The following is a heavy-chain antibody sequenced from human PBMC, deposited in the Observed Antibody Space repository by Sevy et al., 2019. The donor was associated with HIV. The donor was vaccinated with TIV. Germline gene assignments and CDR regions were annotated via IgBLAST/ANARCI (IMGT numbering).Heavy chain of an antibody. CDR2: FYYSGNT. CDR1: GGSISSDNYY. V-gene: IGHV4-30-4*01. CDR3: AKTRGGATNDAFDI. Sequence: SETLSLTCTVSGGSISSDNYYWSWIRQPPGKGPEWVGSFYYSGNTYYNPSLKRRVSISVDTSKNQFSLKVTSVTAADTAVYYRAKTRGGATNDAFDIWRQGTMVTVSS. D-gene: IGHD1-26*01. J-gene: IGHJ3*02.